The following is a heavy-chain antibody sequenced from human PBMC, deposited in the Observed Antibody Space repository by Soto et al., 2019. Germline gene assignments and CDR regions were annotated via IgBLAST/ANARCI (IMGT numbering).Heavy chain of an antibody. D-gene: IGHD4-17*01. V-gene: IGHV3-33*01. CDR3: ARDLPYGDYAAIMDV. J-gene: IGHJ6*02. CDR1: GFTFSSYG. Sequence: PGGSLRLSCAASGFTFSSYGMHWVRQAPGKGLEWVAVIWYDGSNKYYADSVKGRFTISRDNSKNTLYLQMNSLRAEDTAVYSCARDLPYGDYAAIMDVWGQGTTVTVSS. CDR2: IWYDGSNK.